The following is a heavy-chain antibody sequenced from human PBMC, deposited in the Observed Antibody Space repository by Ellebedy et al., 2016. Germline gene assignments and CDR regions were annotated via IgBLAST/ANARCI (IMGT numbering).Heavy chain of an antibody. J-gene: IGHJ2*01. CDR2: INHSGST. Sequence: SETLSLTXAVYGGSFSGYYWSWIRQPPGKGLEWIGEINHSGSTNYNPSLKSRVTISVDTSKNQFSLKLSSVTAADTAVYYCARRPSRRAYFDLWGRGTLVTVSS. CDR3: ARRPSRRAYFDL. V-gene: IGHV4-34*01. D-gene: IGHD4/OR15-4a*01. CDR1: GGSFSGYY.